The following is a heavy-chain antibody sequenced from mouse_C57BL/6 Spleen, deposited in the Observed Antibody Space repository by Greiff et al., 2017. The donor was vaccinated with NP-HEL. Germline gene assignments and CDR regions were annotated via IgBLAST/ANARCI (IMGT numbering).Heavy chain of an antibody. D-gene: IGHD2-4*01. CDR2: IDPSDSYT. V-gene: IGHV1-69*01. CDR1: GYTFTSYW. CDR3: ATYDYSFDY. Sequence: QVQLQQPGAELVMPGASVKLSCKASGYTFTSYWMHWVKQRPGQGLEWIGEIDPSDSYTNYNQKFKGKSTLTVDKSSSTAYMQLSSLTSEDSAVYYCATYDYSFDYWGQGTTLTVSS. J-gene: IGHJ2*01.